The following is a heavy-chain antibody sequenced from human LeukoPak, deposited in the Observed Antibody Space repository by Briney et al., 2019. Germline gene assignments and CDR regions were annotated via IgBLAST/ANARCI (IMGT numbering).Heavy chain of an antibody. Sequence: PGGSLRLSCVASGFSFSDYYMSWIRQAPGKGLEWVSYVGSTIYYADSVKGRFTISRDNAKNSLYLQMNSLRAEDTAVYYCARDRGIVGTTGYYYMDVWGKGTTVTVSS. D-gene: IGHD1-26*01. CDR3: ARDRGIVGTTGYYYMDV. CDR1: GFSFSDYY. V-gene: IGHV3-11*04. J-gene: IGHJ6*03. CDR2: VGSTI.